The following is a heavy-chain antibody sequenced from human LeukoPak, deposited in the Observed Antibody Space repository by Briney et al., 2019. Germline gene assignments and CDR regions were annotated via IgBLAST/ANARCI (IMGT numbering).Heavy chain of an antibody. J-gene: IGHJ3*02. Sequence: SQTLSLTCAISGDSVSSNSAAWNWIRQSPSRGLEWLGRTYYRSKWYNDYAVSVKSRITINPDTSKNQFSLQLNSVTPEDTAVYYCARETKQWWLEFWLHDAFDIWGQGTMVTVSS. CDR2: TYYRSKWYN. CDR1: GDSVSSNSAA. CDR3: ARETKQWWLEFWLHDAFDI. D-gene: IGHD3-3*01. V-gene: IGHV6-1*01.